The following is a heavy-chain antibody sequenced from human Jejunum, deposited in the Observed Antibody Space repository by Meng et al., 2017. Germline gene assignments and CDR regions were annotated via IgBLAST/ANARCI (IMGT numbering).Heavy chain of an antibody. D-gene: IGHD1/OR15-1a*01. CDR1: GDSVSSTGGA. V-gene: IGHV6-1*01. J-gene: IGHJ4*02. Sequence: QRQESGPGLVKPSQPLPVAFAIAGDSVSSTGGAWNWIRQSPSRGLEWLGRTYYRSKWYNDYAVSVKGRIAINPDTSKNQFFLQLNSVTPEDTAVYYCARDYGTSRPFEYWGQGILVTVSS. CDR3: ARDYGTSRPFEY. CDR2: TYYRSKWYN.